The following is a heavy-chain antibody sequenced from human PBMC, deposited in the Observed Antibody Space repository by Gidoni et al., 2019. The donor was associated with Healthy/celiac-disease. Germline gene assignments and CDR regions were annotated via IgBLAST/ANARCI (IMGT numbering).Heavy chain of an antibody. CDR3: ARPTGDYYYYYMDV. CDR2: INPNSGGT. J-gene: IGHJ6*03. Sequence: QVQLVQSGAEVKKPGASVKVSCTASGSTFTGYYMHWVRQAPGQGLEWMGWINPNSGGTNYAQKLQGRVTMTRDTSVSTAYMELSRLRSDDTAVYYCARPTGDYYYYYMDVWGKGTTVTVSS. CDR1: GSTFTGYY. V-gene: IGHV1-2*02.